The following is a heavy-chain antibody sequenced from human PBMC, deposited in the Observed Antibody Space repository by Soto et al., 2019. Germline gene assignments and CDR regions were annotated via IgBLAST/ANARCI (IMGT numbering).Heavy chain of an antibody. J-gene: IGHJ4*02. CDR3: AKDRMGAGVRGYFDY. D-gene: IGHD3-10*01. CDR1: GFTFSSYG. V-gene: IGHV3-30*18. CDR2: IIDDGSTK. Sequence: ESGGGVVQPGRSLRLSCAASGFTFSSYGMHWVRQAPGKGLEWVAVIIDDGSTKYYADSVKGRFTISRDNSKSTLYLQMNSLRAEDTAVYYCAKDRMGAGVRGYFDYWGQGTLVTVSS.